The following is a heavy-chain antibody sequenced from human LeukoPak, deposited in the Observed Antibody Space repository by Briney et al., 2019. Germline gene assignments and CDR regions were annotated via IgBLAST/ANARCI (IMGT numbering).Heavy chain of an antibody. D-gene: IGHD6-13*01. J-gene: IGHJ4*02. Sequence: PGGSLRLSCAASGFTFSSYAMHWVRQAPGKGLEWVAVISYDGSNKYYADSVKGRFTISRDNSKNTLYLQMNSLRAEDTAVYYCARGGQQQLGYYFDYWGQGTLVTVSS. CDR1: GFTFSSYA. V-gene: IGHV3-30*01. CDR2: ISYDGSNK. CDR3: ARGGQQQLGYYFDY.